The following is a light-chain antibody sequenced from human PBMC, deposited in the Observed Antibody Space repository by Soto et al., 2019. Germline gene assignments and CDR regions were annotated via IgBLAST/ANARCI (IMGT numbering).Light chain of an antibody. Sequence: QSVLTQPPSASGSPGQSVTISCTGTSSDVGGYNYVSWYQQHPGKAPKLMIYEVTKRPSGVPDRFSGSKSDNTASLTIIGLQAEDEADYYCQSYDSSLSGSGVFGGGTKLTVL. CDR1: SSDVGGYNY. CDR2: EVT. V-gene: IGLV2-8*01. CDR3: QSYDSSLSGSGV. J-gene: IGLJ3*02.